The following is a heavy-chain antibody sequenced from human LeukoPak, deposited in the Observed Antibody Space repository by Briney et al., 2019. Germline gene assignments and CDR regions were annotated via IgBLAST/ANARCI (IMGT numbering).Heavy chain of an antibody. CDR2: IKSKTDGGTT. CDR3: ATDKAFYDILTGYYGNSAFDY. J-gene: IGHJ4*02. CDR1: GFTISNAW. Sequence: GGSLRLSCAASGFTISNAWMSWVRQAPGKGLEWVGRIKSKTDGGTTEYAAPVKGRFTISRDDSKDTLYMQMNSLKTDDTAVYYCATDKAFYDILTGYYGNSAFDYRGQGTLVTVSS. D-gene: IGHD3-9*01. V-gene: IGHV3-15*01.